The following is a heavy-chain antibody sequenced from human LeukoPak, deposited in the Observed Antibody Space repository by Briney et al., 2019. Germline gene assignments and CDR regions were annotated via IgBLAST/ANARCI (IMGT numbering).Heavy chain of an antibody. CDR1: GGSISSGSDYF. V-gene: IGHV4-39*01. J-gene: IGHJ4*02. CDR3: ARHGRHGDYSY. D-gene: IGHD4-17*01. CDR2: IHYTGTT. Sequence: SETLSLTCTVSGGSISSGSDYFWDCIRQPPGKGLEWIGDIHYTGTTDYNPSLKSRVTISVDTSRNQFSLKLTSVTATDAAVYYCARHGRHGDYSYWGQGTLVTVSS.